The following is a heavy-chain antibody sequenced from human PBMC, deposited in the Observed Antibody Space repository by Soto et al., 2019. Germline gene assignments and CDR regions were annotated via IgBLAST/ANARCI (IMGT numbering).Heavy chain of an antibody. CDR3: AGGGAKLYSCDY. V-gene: IGHV4-59*01. CDR1: GGSISRYY. D-gene: IGHD2-8*01. J-gene: IGHJ4*02. Sequence: QVQLQESGPGLVKPSETLSLTCTVSGGSISRYYWSWIRQPPGKGLEWIGYIYYSGSTNYNPSLMSRVTITGDTGKNQFSLKLSSVTAADTAVYYCAGGGAKLYSCDYWGQGTLVTVSS. CDR2: IYYSGST.